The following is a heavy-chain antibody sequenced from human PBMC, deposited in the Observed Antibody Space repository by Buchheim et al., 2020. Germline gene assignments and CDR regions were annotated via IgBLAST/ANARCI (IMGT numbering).Heavy chain of an antibody. CDR3: ARGRHYYGSGSYYSRLIVNYFDY. Sequence: QVQLQQWGAGLLKPSETLSLTCAVYGGSFSGYYWSWIRQPPGKGLEWIGEINHSGSTNYNPSLKSRVTISVDTSKNQFSLKLSSVTAADTAVYYCARGRHYYGSGSYYSRLIVNYFDYWGQGTL. CDR2: INHSGST. V-gene: IGHV4-34*01. CDR1: GGSFSGYY. D-gene: IGHD3-10*01. J-gene: IGHJ4*02.